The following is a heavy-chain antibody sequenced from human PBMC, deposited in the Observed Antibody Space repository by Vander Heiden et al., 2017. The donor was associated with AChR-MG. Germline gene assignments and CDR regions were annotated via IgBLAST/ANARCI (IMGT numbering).Heavy chain of an antibody. D-gene: IGHD4-17*01. CDR1: GFTFRGYA. CDR2: ISGSGGST. V-gene: IGHV3-23*01. CDR3: AKDLDNGDYASPFDY. J-gene: IGHJ4*02. Sequence: EVQLLVSGGGLVQPGGSLRLSCAASGFTFRGYAMSWVRQAPGKGLEWVSAISGSGGSTYYADSVKGRFTISRDNSKNTLYLQMNSLRAEDTAVYYCAKDLDNGDYASPFDYWGQGTLVTVSS.